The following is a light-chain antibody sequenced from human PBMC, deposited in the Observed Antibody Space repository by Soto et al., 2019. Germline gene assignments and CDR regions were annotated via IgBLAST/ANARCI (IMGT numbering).Light chain of an antibody. Sequence: QSVLTQPASVSGSPGQSITISCTGASSDVGGYNYVSWYQQHPGKAPKLMIYDVSNRPSGVSNRFSGSKSGNTASLTISGLQPEDEADYYCSSYTSSITYVFGPGTKVTVL. CDR3: SSYTSSITYV. CDR1: SSDVGGYNY. J-gene: IGLJ1*01. CDR2: DVS. V-gene: IGLV2-14*01.